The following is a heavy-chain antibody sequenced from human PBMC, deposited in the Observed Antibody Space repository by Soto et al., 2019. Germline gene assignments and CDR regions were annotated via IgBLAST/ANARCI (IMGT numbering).Heavy chain of an antibody. CDR1: GDSINNGDCY. CDR3: AREKEDDSGDYNAFDI. V-gene: IGHV4-31*03. Sequence: PSETLSLTCTVSGDSINNGDCYWSWLRQLPGKGLEWIGYIYYSGTKYYNPSLKSRVSMSVDTSKNQFSLNLTSATAADTAVYYCAREKEDDSGDYNAFDIWGQGTVVTVSS. D-gene: IGHD4-17*01. J-gene: IGHJ3*02. CDR2: IYYSGTK.